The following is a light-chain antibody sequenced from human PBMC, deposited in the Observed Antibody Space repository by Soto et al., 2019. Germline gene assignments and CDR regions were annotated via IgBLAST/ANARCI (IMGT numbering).Light chain of an antibody. CDR3: QQYDYWPRT. J-gene: IGKJ1*01. CDR2: GAS. V-gene: IGKV3-15*01. CDR1: QSVSSN. Sequence: EIVLAQSPGTLSLSPWERATLSCRASQSVSSNFLAWYQQKPGQAPWLLIWGASNRATGIPARFSGSGSGTEFSLTISSLQSEDFAVYYCQQYDYWPRTFGQGTKVDIK.